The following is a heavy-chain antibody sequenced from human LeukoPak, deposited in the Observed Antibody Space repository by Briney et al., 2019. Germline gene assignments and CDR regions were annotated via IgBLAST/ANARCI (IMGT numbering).Heavy chain of an antibody. V-gene: IGHV3-23*01. Sequence: GGSLRLSCAASGFTFSNYAVSWVRQAPGKGLEWVSAISGRGDNTYYADSVMGRFTISRDNSKNTLYLQMNSLRAEDTAVYYCARDTSAFLTGYYYMDVWGKGTTVTVSS. CDR2: ISGRGDNT. CDR1: GFTFSNYA. CDR3: ARDTSAFLTGYYYMDV. J-gene: IGHJ6*03. D-gene: IGHD2-2*01.